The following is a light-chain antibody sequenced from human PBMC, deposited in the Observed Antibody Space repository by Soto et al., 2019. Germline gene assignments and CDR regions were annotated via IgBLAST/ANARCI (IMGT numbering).Light chain of an antibody. V-gene: IGKV2-28*01. Sequence: DIVMTQSPLSLPVTPGEPASISCRSSQGLLHSNGYNYLDWYLQKPGQSPQLLIYLGSNRASGVPDRFSGSGSGTDFTLKISRVEAEDVGVYYCMQALQTPLTFGQGTKVDIK. CDR3: MQALQTPLT. J-gene: IGKJ1*01. CDR1: QGLLHSNGYNY. CDR2: LGS.